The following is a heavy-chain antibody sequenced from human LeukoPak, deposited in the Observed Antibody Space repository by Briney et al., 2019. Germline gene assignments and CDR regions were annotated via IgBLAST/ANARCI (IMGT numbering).Heavy chain of an antibody. D-gene: IGHD5-12*01. CDR1: GFTFSNYA. Sequence: GGSLRLSCAASGFTFSNYAMHWVRQAPGKGLEWVAAISYDGSDKYYADSVKGRFTISRDNSKNTLYLQMNNLRAEDTAVYYCARAPRRDSGYDKYYFDYWGQGTLVTVSS. CDR3: ARAPRRDSGYDKYYFDY. V-gene: IGHV3-30*04. J-gene: IGHJ4*02. CDR2: ISYDGSDK.